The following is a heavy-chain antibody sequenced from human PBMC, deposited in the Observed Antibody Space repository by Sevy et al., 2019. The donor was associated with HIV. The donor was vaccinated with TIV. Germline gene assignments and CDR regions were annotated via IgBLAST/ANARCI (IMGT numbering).Heavy chain of an antibody. V-gene: IGHV3-23*01. D-gene: IGHD4-17*01. Sequence: GGSLRLSCAASGFTLSRTGMIWVRQAPGKGLEWVSGISGSGFSTNYADSVKGRFTISGDNSKNTLYLQMNSLRGEDTAVYYCAKDPDDTYDYGEHSDYWGQGTLVTVSS. CDR2: ISGSGFST. J-gene: IGHJ4*02. CDR3: AKDPDDTYDYGEHSDY. CDR1: GFTLSRTG.